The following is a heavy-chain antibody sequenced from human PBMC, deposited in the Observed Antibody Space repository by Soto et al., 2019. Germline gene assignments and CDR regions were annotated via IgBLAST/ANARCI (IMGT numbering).Heavy chain of an antibody. CDR3: ARDLYYDGPPGDDHWFDP. CDR2: IYYSGST. V-gene: IGHV4-30-4*01. J-gene: IGHJ5*02. CDR1: GGSISSGDYY. Sequence: SETLSLTCTVSGGSISSGDYYWSWIRQPPGKGLEWIGYIYYSGSTYYNPSLKSRVTISVDTSKNQFSLKLSSVTAADTAVYYCARDLYYDGPPGDDHWFDPWGQGTLVTVSS. D-gene: IGHD3-22*01.